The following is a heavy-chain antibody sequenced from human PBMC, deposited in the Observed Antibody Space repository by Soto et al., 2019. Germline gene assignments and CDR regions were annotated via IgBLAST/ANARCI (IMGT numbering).Heavy chain of an antibody. V-gene: IGHV1-24*01. Sequence: ASAEVSCTVSGYTLSELSLHWVRKAPGKGREWMGGFDPEDGETIYAQKFQGRVTMTEDTSTDTAYMELSSLRSEDTAVYYCETDPTQKPYDSSSVEFGIWGQGTMVSVSS. CDR1: GYTLSELS. D-gene: IGHD6-6*01. J-gene: IGHJ3*02. CDR3: ETDPTQKPYDSSSVEFGI. CDR2: FDPEDGET.